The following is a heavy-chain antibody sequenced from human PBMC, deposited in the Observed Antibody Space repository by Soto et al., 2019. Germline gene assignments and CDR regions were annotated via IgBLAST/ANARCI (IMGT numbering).Heavy chain of an antibody. Sequence: SETLSLTCTVSGGSISSGGYYWSWIRQHPGKGLEWIGYIYYSGSTYYNPSLKSRVTISVDTSKNQFSLKLSSVTAADTAVYSCARESLLAGDYYYGMDVWGQGTTVTVSS. CDR1: GGSISSGGYY. J-gene: IGHJ6*02. CDR2: IYYSGST. CDR3: ARESLLAGDYYYGMDV. V-gene: IGHV4-31*03. D-gene: IGHD3-9*01.